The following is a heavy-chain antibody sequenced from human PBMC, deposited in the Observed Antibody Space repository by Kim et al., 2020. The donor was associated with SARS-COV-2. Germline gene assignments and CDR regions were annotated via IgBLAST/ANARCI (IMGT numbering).Heavy chain of an antibody. CDR3: ARGSEGITMIVVVKPYYYYGMDV. Sequence: SDTLSLTCAVYGGSFSGYYWSWIRQPPGKGLEWIGEINHSGSTNYNPSLKSRVTISVDTSKNQFSLKLSSVTAADTAVYYCARGSEGITMIVVVKPYYYYGMDVWGQGTTVTVSS. CDR2: INHSGST. J-gene: IGHJ6*02. D-gene: IGHD3-22*01. CDR1: GGSFSGYY. V-gene: IGHV4-34*01.